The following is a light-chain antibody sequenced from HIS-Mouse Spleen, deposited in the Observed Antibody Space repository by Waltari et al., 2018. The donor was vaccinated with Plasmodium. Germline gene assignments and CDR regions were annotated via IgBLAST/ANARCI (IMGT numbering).Light chain of an antibody. Sequence: SYELTQPPSVSVSPGQTARITCSGDALPKNYAYWYQQKSGQAPVLVIYEDSKRPSGIPDRFSGASSGTMASLTISGLQAEDEADYYCCSYAGSYTYVFGTGTKVTVL. J-gene: IGLJ1*01. CDR1: ALPKNY. V-gene: IGLV3-10*01. CDR2: EDS. CDR3: CSYAGSYTYV.